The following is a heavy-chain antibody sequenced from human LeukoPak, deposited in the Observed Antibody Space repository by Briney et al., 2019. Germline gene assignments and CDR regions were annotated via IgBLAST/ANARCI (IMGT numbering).Heavy chain of an antibody. Sequence: GGSLRLSCAASGFTFSHYGMHWVRQAPGKGLEWVTVISDDGTNKYYADPVKGRLTISRDNSRNTLYLQMNSLRAEDTAVYYCAKDRGAGWYASDSWGQGALVTVSS. CDR1: GFTFSHYG. V-gene: IGHV3-30*18. CDR2: ISDDGTNK. D-gene: IGHD6-19*01. CDR3: AKDRGAGWYASDS. J-gene: IGHJ4*02.